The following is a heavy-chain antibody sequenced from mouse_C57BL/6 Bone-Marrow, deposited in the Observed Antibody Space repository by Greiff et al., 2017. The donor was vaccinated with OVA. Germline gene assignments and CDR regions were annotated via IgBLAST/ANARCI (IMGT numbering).Heavy chain of an antibody. D-gene: IGHD2-4*01. CDR3: ARGGYYDYDRGYYAMDY. CDR2: IYPGSGNT. V-gene: IGHV1-76*01. Sequence: QVQLKQSGAELVRPGASVKLSCKASGYTFTDYYINWVKQRPGQGLEWIARIYPGSGNTYYNEKFKGKATLTAEKSSSTAYMQLSSLTSEDSAVYFCARGGYYDYDRGYYAMDYWGQGTSVTVSS. J-gene: IGHJ4*01. CDR1: GYTFTDYY.